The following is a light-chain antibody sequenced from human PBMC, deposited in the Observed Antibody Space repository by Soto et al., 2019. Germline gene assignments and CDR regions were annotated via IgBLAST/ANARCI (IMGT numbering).Light chain of an antibody. CDR3: TSYTSSSTYV. V-gene: IGLV2-14*01. Sequence: QSALTQPASVSGSPGQSITISCTGTSSDVGAYGSVSWYQHHPGKAPKLMIYEVSDRPSGVSNRFSGSKSGNTASLTISGLQADDEAEYYCTSYTSSSTYVFGTGTKVTVL. CDR2: EVS. CDR1: SSDVGAYGS. J-gene: IGLJ1*01.